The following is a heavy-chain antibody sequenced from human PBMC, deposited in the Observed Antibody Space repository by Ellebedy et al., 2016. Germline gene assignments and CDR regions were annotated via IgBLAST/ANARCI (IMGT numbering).Heavy chain of an antibody. J-gene: IGHJ4*02. CDR3: GREGDFGGNF. CDR2: LFHTGTT. Sequence: GSLRLSCNVSGYSITTAYYWGWLRQPPGKGLEWIGNLFHTGTTYYNPSLKSRVALSVATSKNQFSLTMTSVTAADTAIYYCGREGDFGGNFWGPGILVTVSP. D-gene: IGHD4-23*01. CDR1: GYSITTAYY. V-gene: IGHV4-38-2*02.